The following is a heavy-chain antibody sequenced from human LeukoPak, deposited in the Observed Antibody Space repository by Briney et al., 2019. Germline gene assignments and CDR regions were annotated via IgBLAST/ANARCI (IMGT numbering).Heavy chain of an antibody. Sequence: GGSLRLSCAASGFTVSSNYMSWVRQAPGKGLEWVLVIYSGGSTYYADSVKGRFTISRDNSKNTLYLQMNSLRAEDTAVYYCARDHQKAADYWGQGTLVTVSS. D-gene: IGHD6-13*01. CDR1: GFTVSSNY. CDR3: ARDHQKAADY. CDR2: IYSGGST. J-gene: IGHJ4*02. V-gene: IGHV3-53*01.